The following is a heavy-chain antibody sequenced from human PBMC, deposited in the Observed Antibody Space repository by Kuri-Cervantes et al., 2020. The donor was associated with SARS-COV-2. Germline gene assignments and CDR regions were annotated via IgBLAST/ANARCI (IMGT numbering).Heavy chain of an antibody. D-gene: IGHD2-21*01. J-gene: IGHJ4*02. CDR2: ISYDGSNK. CDR1: GFTFSSYP. CDR3: ASTFLWWERRFDY. V-gene: IGHV3-30-3*01. Sequence: SLKISCAASGFTFSSYPMYWDRQARGEGLEWVAVISYDGSNKYYADSVKGRFTISRDNSKNTLYLQMNSLRAEDTAVYYCASTFLWWERRFDYWGQGTLVTVSS.